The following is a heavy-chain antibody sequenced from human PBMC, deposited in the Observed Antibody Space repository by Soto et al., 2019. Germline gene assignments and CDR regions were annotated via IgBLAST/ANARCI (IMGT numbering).Heavy chain of an antibody. CDR1: GDSISSGGYF. J-gene: IGHJ4*02. V-gene: IGHV4-31*03. Sequence: QVQLQESGPGLVKPSQTLSLTCTVSGDSISSGGYFWNWIRQHPGKGLEWIGLIYYTGSTFYNPSLRSRVTVSVGTSKNHFSLKLTSVTAADTAVYFCARLSSSSSFDFWGQGTLVTVSS. CDR3: ARLSSSSSFDF. CDR2: IYYTGST. D-gene: IGHD6-6*01.